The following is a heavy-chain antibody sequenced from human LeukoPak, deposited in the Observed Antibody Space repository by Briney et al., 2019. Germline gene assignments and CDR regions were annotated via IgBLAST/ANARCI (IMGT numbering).Heavy chain of an antibody. Sequence: GGSLRLSCAASRFTFSNYVMLWVRKAPGKGLEWVTFISYNGSDKYYADSVKGRFTISRDNSKNTLYLQMNSLRAEDTAVYYCAKDPRRYSRTGGYFDYWGQGTLVTVSS. CDR1: RFTFSNYV. CDR3: AKDPRRYSRTGGYFDY. J-gene: IGHJ4*02. D-gene: IGHD6-13*01. V-gene: IGHV3-30*18. CDR2: ISYNGSDK.